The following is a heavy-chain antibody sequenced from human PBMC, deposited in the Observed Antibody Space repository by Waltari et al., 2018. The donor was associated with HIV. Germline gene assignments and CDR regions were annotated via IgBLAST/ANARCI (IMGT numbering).Heavy chain of an antibody. V-gene: IGHV3-7*01. Sequence: EVPLVESGGGLVQPGGSLRLSCAASGFTFSRYWVSWVRQAPGKGREWVANIKQDGSWIYYVDFVKGRFTISRDNAKNSLYLQMNSLRGEDTAVYFCARRGGRSSPLGYWGQGTLVTVSS. CDR1: GFTFSRYW. CDR3: ARRGGRSSPLGY. J-gene: IGHJ4*02. CDR2: IKQDGSWI. D-gene: IGHD6-13*01.